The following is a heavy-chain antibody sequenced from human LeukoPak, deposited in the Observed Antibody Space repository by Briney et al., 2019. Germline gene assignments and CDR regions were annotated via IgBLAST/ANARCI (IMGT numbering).Heavy chain of an antibody. CDR2: ITGGGGST. CDR1: GFTVSSNY. D-gene: IGHD2-2*01. CDR3: ARGNFVMVTAAMANYYPHYYMDV. J-gene: IGHJ6*03. Sequence: PGGSLRLSCAASGFTVSSNYMSWVRQAPGKGLEWVSGITGGGGSTYYTDSVKGRFTISRDNSKNMLYLEMNNLRADDTAVYYCARGNFVMVTAAMANYYPHYYMDVWGKGTTVIISS. V-gene: IGHV3-53*01.